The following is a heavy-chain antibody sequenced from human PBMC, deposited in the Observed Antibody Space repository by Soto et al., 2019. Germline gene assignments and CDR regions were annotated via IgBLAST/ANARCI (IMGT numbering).Heavy chain of an antibody. CDR1: AGTFSIYS. V-gene: IGHV1-69*13. CDR3: ARGREMAPIALFDC. CDR2: IIPIFGTA. J-gene: IGHJ4*02. Sequence: SVKVSCKASAGTFSIYSISWVRQAPGQGLEWMGGIIPIFGTANYAQKFQGRVTITADESTSTAYTELSSLRSEDTAVYYCARGREMAPIALFDCWGQGTLVTVSS. D-gene: IGHD2-21*01.